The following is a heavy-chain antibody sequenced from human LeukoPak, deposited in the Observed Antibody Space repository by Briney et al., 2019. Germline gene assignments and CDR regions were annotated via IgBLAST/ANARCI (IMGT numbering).Heavy chain of an antibody. CDR1: RFTFSSYG. V-gene: IGHV3-30*18. CDR3: AKDPFDYSNYPHTAGFDY. J-gene: IGHJ4*02. CDR2: ISYDGSIK. Sequence: GGSLRLSCAASRFTFSSYGMHWVRQAPGKGLEWVAVISYDGSIKYYADSVKGRFTISRDNSKNTPYLQMSSLRTEDTAVYYCAKDPFDYSNYPHTAGFDYWGQGTLVTVSS. D-gene: IGHD4-11*01.